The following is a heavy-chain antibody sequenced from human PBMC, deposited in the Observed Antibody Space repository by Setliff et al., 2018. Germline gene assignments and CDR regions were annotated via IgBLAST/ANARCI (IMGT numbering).Heavy chain of an antibody. J-gene: IGHJ4*02. Sequence: GGSLRLSCEASGFTFSVDRMNWVRQAPGKGLEWVGRIRNKDNSYTTEYAASVKGRFTISRDDSKNSLYLQMNGLKTEDRAVYYCTRDFWPESSGFAFGQWGQGTLVTVSS. CDR1: GFTFSVDR. CDR2: IRNKDNSYTT. V-gene: IGHV3-72*01. CDR3: TRDFWPESSGFAFGQ. D-gene: IGHD3-22*01.